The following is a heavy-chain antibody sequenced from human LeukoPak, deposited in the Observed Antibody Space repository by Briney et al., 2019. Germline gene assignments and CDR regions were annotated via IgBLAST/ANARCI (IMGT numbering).Heavy chain of an antibody. Sequence: SETLSLTCTVSGYSISSGYYWGWIRQPPGKGLEWIGSIYHNGNTYYNPSLKSRITISLDTSKNQFSLKLTSVTAADTAVYYCARDQGYYGSGSSGQNWFDPWGQGTLVTVSS. D-gene: IGHD3-10*01. CDR3: ARDQGYYGSGSSGQNWFDP. CDR2: IYHNGNT. V-gene: IGHV4-38-2*02. CDR1: GYSISSGYY. J-gene: IGHJ5*02.